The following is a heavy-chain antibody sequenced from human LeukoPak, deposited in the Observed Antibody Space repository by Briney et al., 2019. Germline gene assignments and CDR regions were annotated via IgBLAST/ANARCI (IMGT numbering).Heavy chain of an antibody. V-gene: IGHV3-33*06. Sequence: GGSLRLSCAASTFTFSSYGMHWVRQAPGKGLEWVAVIWYDGSGKHYADSVKGRFTISRDNSKNTLYLQLNSLRAEDTAVYYCAKGGDVVVVAATMDYWGQGTLVTVSS. J-gene: IGHJ4*02. D-gene: IGHD2-15*01. CDR1: TFTFSSYG. CDR2: IWYDGSGK. CDR3: AKGGDVVVVAATMDY.